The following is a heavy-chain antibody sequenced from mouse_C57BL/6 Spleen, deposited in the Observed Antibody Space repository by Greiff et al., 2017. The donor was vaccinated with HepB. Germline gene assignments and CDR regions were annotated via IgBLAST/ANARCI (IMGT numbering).Heavy chain of an antibody. CDR1: GYTFTSYW. CDR3: ARGVSTVVGPGWYFDV. D-gene: IGHD1-1*02. CDR2: IDPSDSYT. Sequence: VQLQQPGAELVMPGASVKLSCKASGYTFTSYWMHWVKQRPGQGLEWIGEIDPSDSYTNYNQKFKGKSTLTVDKSSSTAYMQLSSLTSEDSAVYYCARGVSTVVGPGWYFDVWGTGTTVTVSS. J-gene: IGHJ1*03. V-gene: IGHV1-69*01.